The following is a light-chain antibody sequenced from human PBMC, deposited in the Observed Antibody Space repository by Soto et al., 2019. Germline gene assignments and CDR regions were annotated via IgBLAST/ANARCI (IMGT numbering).Light chain of an antibody. Sequence: EIVITQYPAALSVSPGERANLSCRARQSVSSNLAWYQQKPGQAPRLIIYGASTRATGISARFSGSGSGTEFTLTISSLQSVDFAVYYCQQYNNWPFLTFGGGTKVDIK. V-gene: IGKV3-15*01. CDR3: QQYNNWPFLT. CDR1: QSVSSN. J-gene: IGKJ4*01. CDR2: GAS.